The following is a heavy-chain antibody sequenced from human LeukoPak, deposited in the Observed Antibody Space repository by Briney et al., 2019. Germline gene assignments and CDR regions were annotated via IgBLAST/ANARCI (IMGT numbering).Heavy chain of an antibody. V-gene: IGHV3-9*01. J-gene: IGHJ4*02. Sequence: PGRSLRLSCAASGFTFDDYVMHWVRQAPGKGLEWVSGISWNSGSIGYADSVKSRFTISRDNAKNSLYLQMNSLRAEDTALYYCAKDGGSSGWSTTFDYWGQGTLVTVSS. D-gene: IGHD6-19*01. CDR3: AKDGGSSGWSTTFDY. CDR2: ISWNSGSI. CDR1: GFTFDDYV.